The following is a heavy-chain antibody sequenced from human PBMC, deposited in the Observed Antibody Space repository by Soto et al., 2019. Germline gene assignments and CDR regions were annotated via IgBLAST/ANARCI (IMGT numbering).Heavy chain of an antibody. CDR1: GGTFSSYA. CDR2: IIPIFGTA. J-gene: IGHJ6*02. CDR3: ARAPQGIVATITLRMDV. V-gene: IGHV1-69*13. Sequence: SVKVSCKASGGTFSSYAISWVRQAPGQGLEWMGGIIPIFGTANYAQKFQGRVTITADESTSTAYMELSSLRSEDTAVYYCARAPQGIVATITLRMDVWGQGTTVTVSS. D-gene: IGHD5-12*01.